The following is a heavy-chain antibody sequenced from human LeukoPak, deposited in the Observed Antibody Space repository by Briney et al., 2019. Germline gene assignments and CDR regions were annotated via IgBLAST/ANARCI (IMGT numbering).Heavy chain of an antibody. CDR3: ATDLRLLWFGELFLGGY. Sequence: ASVKVSCKVSGCTLTELSMHWVRQAPGKGLEWMGGFDPEDGETIYAQKFQGRVTMTEDTSTDTAYMELSSLRSEDTAVYYCATDLRLLWFGELFLGGYWGQGTLVTVSS. CDR2: FDPEDGET. CDR1: GCTLTELS. D-gene: IGHD3-10*01. V-gene: IGHV1-24*01. J-gene: IGHJ4*02.